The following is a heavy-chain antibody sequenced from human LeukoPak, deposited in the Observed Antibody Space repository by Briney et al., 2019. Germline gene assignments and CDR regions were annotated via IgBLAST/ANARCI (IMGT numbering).Heavy chain of an antibody. CDR3: TRDEVGASTEFDY. D-gene: IGHD1-26*01. V-gene: IGHV3-23*01. J-gene: IGHJ4*02. CDR1: GFTFSSYA. Sequence: GGSLRLSCAASGFTFSSYAMSWVRQAPGKGLEWVSAISGSGGSTYYADSVEGRFTISRDNAKNSMYLQMNSLRAEDTAVYYCTRDEVGASTEFDYWGQGTLVTVSS. CDR2: ISGSGGST.